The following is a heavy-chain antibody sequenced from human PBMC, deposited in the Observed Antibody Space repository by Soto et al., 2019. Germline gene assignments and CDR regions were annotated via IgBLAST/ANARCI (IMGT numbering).Heavy chain of an antibody. D-gene: IGHD2-15*01. V-gene: IGHV3-66*01. CDR3: VREPRCCSGGSCSIMGDAFDI. J-gene: IGHJ3*02. CDR1: GFTVTDIY. CDR2: IYNEFT. Sequence: EVQLVESGGGLVQPGGSLRLSCVASGFTVTDIYMNWVRQAPGKGLEWVSVIYNEFTDYADSVRGRFSISTDSSKNALYLQMNSLRAEDSAVYYCVREPRCCSGGSCSIMGDAFDIWGQGTMVTVSS.